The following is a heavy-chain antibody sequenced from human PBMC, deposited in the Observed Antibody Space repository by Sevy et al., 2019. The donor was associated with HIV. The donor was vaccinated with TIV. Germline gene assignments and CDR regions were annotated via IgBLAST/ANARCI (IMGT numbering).Heavy chain of an antibody. J-gene: IGHJ5*02. Sequence: GGSLRLSCAASGFSFSDYNMNWVRQAPGKGLEWVSSISSGSVHMNYADSIKGRFTISRDNAKNSLYLHLNSLRAEDTAVYYCAREQWLDHWGQGTLVIVSS. V-gene: IGHV3-21*01. CDR1: GFSFSDYN. CDR2: ISSGSVHM. CDR3: AREQWLDH.